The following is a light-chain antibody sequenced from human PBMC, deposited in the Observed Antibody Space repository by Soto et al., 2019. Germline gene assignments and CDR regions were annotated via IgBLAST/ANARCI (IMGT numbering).Light chain of an antibody. CDR1: QSISNY. CDR3: QEYNGYSST. CDR2: DAS. Sequence: DIQMTQYPSTMSASVGDRVTITCRASQSISNYLAWYQQKPGNAPKVLIYDASSLESGVPLRFSGSGSGTEFTLTISSLQSDDLATYYCQEYNGYSSTFGQGNKLQIK. J-gene: IGKJ2*01. V-gene: IGKV1-5*01.